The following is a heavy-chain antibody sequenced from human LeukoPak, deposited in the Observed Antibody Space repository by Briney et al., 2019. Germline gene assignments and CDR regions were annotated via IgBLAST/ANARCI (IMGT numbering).Heavy chain of an antibody. V-gene: IGHV4-34*01. CDR1: GGSFSGYY. D-gene: IGHD5-18*01. CDR3: ARDGGYSYGYPYYFDY. Sequence: TPSETLSLTCAVYGGSFSGYYWSWIRQPPGKGLEWIGEINHSGSTNYNPSLKSRVTISVDTSKNQFSLKLSSVTAADTAVYYCARDGGYSYGYPYYFDYWGQGTLVTVSS. J-gene: IGHJ4*02. CDR2: INHSGST.